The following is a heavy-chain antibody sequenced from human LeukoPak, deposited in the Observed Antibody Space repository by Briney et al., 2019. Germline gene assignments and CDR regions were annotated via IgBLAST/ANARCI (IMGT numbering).Heavy chain of an antibody. CDR1: GYTFTVYF. CDR2: INPNSGAT. Sequence: ASVKVSCKASGYTFTVYFIHWVRQAPGQGLEWMGRINPNSGATDYAQKFQGRVTMTRDTSVSTAYMELSSLKSDDTAVYYCAKIGSSHDFDYWGQGTLITVSS. J-gene: IGHJ4*02. V-gene: IGHV1-2*06. D-gene: IGHD1-26*01. CDR3: AKIGSSHDFDY.